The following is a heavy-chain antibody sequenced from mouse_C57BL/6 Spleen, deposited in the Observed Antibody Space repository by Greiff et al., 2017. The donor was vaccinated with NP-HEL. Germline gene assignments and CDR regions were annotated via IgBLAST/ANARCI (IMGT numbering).Heavy chain of an antibody. V-gene: IGHV14-3*01. J-gene: IGHJ4*01. CDR3: ANGLRRGGYAMDY. D-gene: IGHD2-4*01. CDR1: GFNIKNTY. CDR2: IDPANGNT. Sequence: EVQLKESVAELVRPGASVKLSCTASGFNIKNTYMHWVKQRPEQGLEWIGRIDPANGNTKYAPKFQGKATITADTSSNTAYLQLSSLTSEDTAIYYCANGLRRGGYAMDYWGQGTSVTVSS.